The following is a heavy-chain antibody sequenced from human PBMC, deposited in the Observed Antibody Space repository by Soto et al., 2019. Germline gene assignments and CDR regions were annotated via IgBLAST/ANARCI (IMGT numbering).Heavy chain of an antibody. D-gene: IGHD1-1*01. J-gene: IGHJ5*02. CDR3: ARREVVQSTFYNP. V-gene: IGHV3-23*01. Sequence: EVQLLESGGGLVQPGGSLRLSCEASGFTFSSYVMTWVRQAPGKGLEWVSGITGNGFTTYYADSVKGRFTISRDNSKNTLYLQMNSLRGDDSAVYFCARREVVQSTFYNPGGQGTLVTVSS. CDR1: GFTFSSYV. CDR2: ITGNGFTT.